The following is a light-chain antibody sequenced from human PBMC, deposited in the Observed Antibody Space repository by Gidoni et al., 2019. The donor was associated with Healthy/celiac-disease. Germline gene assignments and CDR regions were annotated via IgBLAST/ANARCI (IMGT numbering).Light chain of an antibody. Sequence: QSVLTQPPSVAGAPGQRVTIPCTGSSSNIGAGYDLHWYQQLPGTAPKLLIYGNINRPSGVPVRFSGSKSGTSASLAITWLQAEDEADYSCQSYDSSLSGSGVFGGGTKLTVL. CDR1: SSNIGAGYD. CDR2: GNI. CDR3: QSYDSSLSGSGV. V-gene: IGLV1-40*01. J-gene: IGLJ3*02.